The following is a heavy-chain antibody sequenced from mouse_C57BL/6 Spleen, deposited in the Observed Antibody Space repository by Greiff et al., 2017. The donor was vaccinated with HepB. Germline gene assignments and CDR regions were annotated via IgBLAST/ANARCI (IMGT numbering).Heavy chain of an antibody. CDR3: ARSPYYGSSYPYFDY. CDR2: IYPGDGDT. J-gene: IGHJ2*01. V-gene: IGHV1-80*01. D-gene: IGHD1-1*01. Sequence: VQLQESGAELVKPGASVKISCKASGYAFSSYWMNWVKQRPGKGLEWIGQIYPGDGDTNYNGKFKGKATLTADKSSSTAYMQLSSLTSEDSAVYFCARSPYYGSSYPYFDYWGQGTTLTVSS. CDR1: GYAFSSYW.